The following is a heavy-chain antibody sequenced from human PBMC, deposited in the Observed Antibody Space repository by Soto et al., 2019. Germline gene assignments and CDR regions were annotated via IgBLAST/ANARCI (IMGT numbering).Heavy chain of an antibody. CDR2: IKDGGRT. J-gene: IGHJ4*02. V-gene: IGHV4-34*01. D-gene: IGHD5-12*01. Sequence: QVQLQQWGAGLLKPPETLSPNCAVTGGSLGGYSWSWIRQPPGKGLEWIGEIKDGGRTTYSPSLKSRATISSDTSNNQFSRRLYSVTAADTGVYYCARGQEGVVATHWDQGTLVTVSS. CDR1: GGSLGGYS. CDR3: ARGQEGVVATH.